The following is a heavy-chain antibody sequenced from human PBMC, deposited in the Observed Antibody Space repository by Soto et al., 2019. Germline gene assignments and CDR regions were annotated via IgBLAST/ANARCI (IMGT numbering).Heavy chain of an antibody. CDR3: VSDRGYDPASVICA. J-gene: IGHJ5*02. CDR1: GFTFTSYG. D-gene: IGHD3-10*01. V-gene: IGHV3-30*03. CDR2: ISYDGGLQ. Sequence: QAHLVESGGGVVQPGRSLRLSCAASGFTFTSYGMHWVRQAPGTRLEWVAVISYDGGLQHYADSVKGRFTISRDNSKNMVLLQMNSLRAEDTAVYYCVSDRGYDPASVICAWGQGTMLSVSS.